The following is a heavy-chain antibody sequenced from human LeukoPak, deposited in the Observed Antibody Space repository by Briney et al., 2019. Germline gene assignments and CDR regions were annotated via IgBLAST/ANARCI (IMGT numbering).Heavy chain of an antibody. CDR1: GFTFSSYA. Sequence: GSLRLSCAASGFTFSSYAMSWIRQPPGKGLEWIGEINHSGSTNYNPSLKSRVTISVDTSKNQFSLKLSSVTAADTAVYYCARVIRDGGYSYGPVDYWGQGTLVTVSS. J-gene: IGHJ4*02. CDR2: INHSGST. V-gene: IGHV4-34*01. CDR3: ARVIRDGGYSYGPVDY. D-gene: IGHD5-18*01.